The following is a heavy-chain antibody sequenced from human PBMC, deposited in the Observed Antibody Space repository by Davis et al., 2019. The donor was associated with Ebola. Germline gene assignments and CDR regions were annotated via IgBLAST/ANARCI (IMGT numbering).Heavy chain of an antibody. J-gene: IGHJ6*03. CDR3: AKAAFDIVVVLMVDYYMDV. CDR1: GFTFSSYA. V-gene: IGHV3-23*01. Sequence: GGSLRLSCAASGFTFSSYAMSWVRQAPGKGLAWVSAIRGSGGSTYYADSVKGRFTISRDNSKNTLYLQMNSLRAEDTAVYYCAKAAFDIVVVLMVDYYMDVWGKGTTVTVSS. D-gene: IGHD2-2*01. CDR2: IRGSGGST.